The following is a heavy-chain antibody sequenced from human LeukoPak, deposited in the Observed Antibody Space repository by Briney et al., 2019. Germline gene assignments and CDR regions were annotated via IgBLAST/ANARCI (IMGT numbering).Heavy chain of an antibody. CDR3: VSTMTFDY. Sequence: GGSLRLSCAVSGFTLSNYWMSWVRQAPGKGLEWVANINQDGSEKYYVDSVKGRFTISRDNAKNSLFLQMNSLRAEDTAVYFCVSTMTFDYWGQGTLVTVSS. CDR1: GFTLSNYW. V-gene: IGHV3-7*01. D-gene: IGHD3-22*01. J-gene: IGHJ4*02. CDR2: INQDGSEK.